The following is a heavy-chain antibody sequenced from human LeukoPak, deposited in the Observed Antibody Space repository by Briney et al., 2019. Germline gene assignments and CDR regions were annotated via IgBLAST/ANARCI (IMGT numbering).Heavy chain of an antibody. CDR3: ARAPYYMDV. CDR2: ISRSGNTI. J-gene: IGHJ6*03. CDR1: GFTFSSYE. Sequence: GGSLRLSCAASGFTFSSYEMNWVRQAPAKGPEGVSYISRSGNTIYYADSVKGRFTISRDNAKNSLYLQMNSLRAEDTAVYYCARAPYYMDVWPKGTTVTVSS. V-gene: IGHV3-48*03.